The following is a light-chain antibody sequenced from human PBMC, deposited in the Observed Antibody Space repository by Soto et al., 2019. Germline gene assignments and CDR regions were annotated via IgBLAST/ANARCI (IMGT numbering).Light chain of an antibody. V-gene: IGLV2-14*01. CDR1: SSDVGGYDY. CDR3: SSYRSGSTPHYV. Sequence: QSALTQPASVSGSPGQSITISCTGTSSDVGGYDYVSWYQQHPGKAPKLMIYDVSNRPSGVSNRFSGSKSGNTASLTISGLQAEDEADYYCSSYRSGSTPHYVFGTGTQLTVL. J-gene: IGLJ1*01. CDR2: DVS.